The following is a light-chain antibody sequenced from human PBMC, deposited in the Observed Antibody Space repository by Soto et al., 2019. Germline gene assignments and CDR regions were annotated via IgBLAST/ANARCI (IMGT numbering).Light chain of an antibody. CDR3: SSYTSSSTPWV. Sequence: QSALTQPASVSGSPGQSITNSCTGTSSDVGGYNYVSWYQQHPGKAPKLMIYEVSNRPSGVSNRFSGSKSGNTASLTISGLQAEDEADYYCSSYTSSSTPWVFGGVTKLTVL. CDR1: SSDVGGYNY. J-gene: IGLJ3*02. V-gene: IGLV2-14*01. CDR2: EVS.